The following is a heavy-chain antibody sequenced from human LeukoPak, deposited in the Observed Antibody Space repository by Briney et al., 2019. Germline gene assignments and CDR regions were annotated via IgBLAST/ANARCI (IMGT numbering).Heavy chain of an antibody. D-gene: IGHD3-10*01. CDR2: IKSETDGATT. CDR3: TSDPLGPYFYVSGSYPFDS. Sequence: GGSLRLSCAAAGFTFNSAWMTWFRQAPGKGLEWVGRIKSETDGATTDYAAPVKGRFTISRDDSESTLYLQMHSLQTEDTAAYSCTSDPLGPYFYVSGSYPFDSWGQGTLVTVSS. CDR1: GFTFNSAW. J-gene: IGHJ4*02. V-gene: IGHV3-15*01.